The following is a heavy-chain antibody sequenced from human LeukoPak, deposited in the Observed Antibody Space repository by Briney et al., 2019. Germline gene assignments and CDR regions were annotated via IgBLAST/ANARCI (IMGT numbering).Heavy chain of an antibody. CDR3: ARGGTTLPLGLLWLDP. Sequence: SETLSLTCSVSGGSISSHYWSWIRQPPGKGLEWIGYIYYSGSTKYNPSLKSRVTISVDTSKNQFSLKLSSVTAADTAVYYCARGGTTLPLGLLWLDPGGQGTLVTVS. V-gene: IGHV4-59*11. J-gene: IGHJ5*02. CDR2: IYYSGST. CDR1: GGSISSHY. D-gene: IGHD4-17*01.